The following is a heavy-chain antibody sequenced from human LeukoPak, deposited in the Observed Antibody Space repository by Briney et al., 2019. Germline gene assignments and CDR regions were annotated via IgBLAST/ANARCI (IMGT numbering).Heavy chain of an antibody. CDR3: ARAWGTVAIDY. CDR2: INHSGST. V-gene: IGHV4-34*01. J-gene: IGHJ4*02. D-gene: IGHD5-12*01. CDR1: GGSFSGYY. Sequence: PSETLSLTCAVYGGSFSGYYWSWIRQPPRKGLEWIGEINHSGSTNYNPSLKSRVTISVDTSKNQFSLKMRSVSAADTAVYYCARAWGTVAIDYWGQGTQVTVSS.